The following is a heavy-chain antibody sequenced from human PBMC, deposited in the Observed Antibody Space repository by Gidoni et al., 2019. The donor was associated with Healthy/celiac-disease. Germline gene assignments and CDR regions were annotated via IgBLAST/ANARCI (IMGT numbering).Heavy chain of an antibody. CDR3: ARDHIVVVPAAAPGY. J-gene: IGHJ4*02. CDR1: GYTFTSYY. Sequence: QVQLVQSGAEVKKPGASVKVSCKASGYTFTSYYMHWVRQAPGQGLEWMGIINPSGGSTSYAQKFQGRVTMTRDTSTSTVYMELSSLRSEDTAVYYCARDHIVVVPAAAPGYWGQGTLVTVSS. V-gene: IGHV1-46*01. D-gene: IGHD2-2*01. CDR2: INPSGGST.